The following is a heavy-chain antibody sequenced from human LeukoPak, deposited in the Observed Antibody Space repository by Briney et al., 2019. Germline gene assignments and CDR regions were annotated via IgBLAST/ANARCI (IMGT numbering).Heavy chain of an antibody. V-gene: IGHV4-59*01. J-gene: IGHJ5*02. CDR3: VRSPQLDP. CDR1: GGSISTYY. Sequence: PSETLSLTCTVSGGSISTYYWSWVRQPPGKGQEWIGYIQNSVTSYTDNPSLQSRVTISVDTSKNQFSLRVTSVTAADTAVYYCVRSPQLDPWGQGTLVTVSS. CDR2: IQNSVTSY.